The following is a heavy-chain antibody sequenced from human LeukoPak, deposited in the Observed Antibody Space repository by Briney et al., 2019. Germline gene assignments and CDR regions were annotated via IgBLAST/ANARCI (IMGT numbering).Heavy chain of an antibody. J-gene: IGHJ4*02. D-gene: IGHD6-13*01. CDR2: IWYDGSNK. CDR3: ARDPGVYIAAAGTGAFD. Sequence: GGSLRLCSAASGFTFSSYGMHWVRQAPGKGLEWVAVIWYDGSNKYYADSVKGRFTISRDNSKNTLYLQMNSLRAEDTAVYYCARDPGVYIAAAGTGAFDWGQGTLVTVSS. V-gene: IGHV3-33*01. CDR1: GFTFSSYG.